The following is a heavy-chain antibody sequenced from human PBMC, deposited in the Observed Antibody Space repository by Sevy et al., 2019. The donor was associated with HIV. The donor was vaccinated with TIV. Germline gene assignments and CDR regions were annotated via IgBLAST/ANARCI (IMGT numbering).Heavy chain of an antibody. D-gene: IGHD3-3*01. V-gene: IGHV1-69*13. CDR2: IIPIFGTA. CDR1: GGTFSSYA. CDR3: VRSSAREWLLFDY. Sequence: ASVKVSCKASGGTFSSYAISWVRQAPGQGLEWMGGIIPIFGTANYAQKFQGRVTITADESTSTAYMELSSLRSEDTAVYYCVRSSAREWLLFDYWGQGTLVTVSS. J-gene: IGHJ4*02.